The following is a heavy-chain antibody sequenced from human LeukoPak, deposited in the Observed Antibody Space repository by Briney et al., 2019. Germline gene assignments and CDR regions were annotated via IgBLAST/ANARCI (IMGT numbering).Heavy chain of an antibody. Sequence: ASVKVSCKASGYTFTGYYMHWVRQAPGQGLEWMGWINPNSGGTNYAQKFQGRVTMTRDTSISTAYMELSRLRSDDTAVYYCARQPTVTTKRGFWFDPWGQGTLVTVSS. CDR1: GYTFTGYY. CDR2: INPNSGGT. D-gene: IGHD4-17*01. V-gene: IGHV1-2*02. CDR3: ARQPTVTTKRGFWFDP. J-gene: IGHJ5*02.